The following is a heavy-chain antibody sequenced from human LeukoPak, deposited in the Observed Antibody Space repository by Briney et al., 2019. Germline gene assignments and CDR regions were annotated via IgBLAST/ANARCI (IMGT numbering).Heavy chain of an antibody. CDR2: ISSSSSYI. V-gene: IGHV3-21*01. CDR3: ARAYSGTYGLGYYYMDV. CDR1: GFTFSTYS. Sequence: GGFLRLSCAVAGFTFSTYSMNLVRQAPGKGLEWVSSISSSSSYIYYADSVKGRFIISRDNAKNSLYLQMNSLRVEDTAVYYCARAYSGTYGLGYYYMDVWGKGTTVTISS. J-gene: IGHJ6*03. D-gene: IGHD1-26*01.